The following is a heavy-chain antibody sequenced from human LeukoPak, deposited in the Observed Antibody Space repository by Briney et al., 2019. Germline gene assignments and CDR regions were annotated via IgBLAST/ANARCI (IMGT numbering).Heavy chain of an antibody. V-gene: IGHV1-2*02. Sequence: ASVKVSCKASGYTFTGYYMHWVRQAPGQGLEWMGWISPNSGGTNYAQKFQGRVTMTRDTSISTAYMELSSLRSDDTAVYYCARDRAVATIGGVDYWGQGTLVTVSS. CDR1: GYTFTGYY. D-gene: IGHD5-12*01. J-gene: IGHJ4*02. CDR3: ARDRAVATIGGVDY. CDR2: ISPNSGGT.